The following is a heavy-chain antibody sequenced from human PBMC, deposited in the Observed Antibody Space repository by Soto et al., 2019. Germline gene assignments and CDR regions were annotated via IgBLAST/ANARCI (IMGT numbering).Heavy chain of an antibody. D-gene: IGHD2-2*02. Sequence: QVQLQQWGAGLLKPSETLSLTCAVYGGSFSGYYWSWIRQPPGKGLEWIGEINHSGSTNYNPSLKSRVTISVDTSKNQFSLKLSSVTAADTAVYYCARGIYCSSTSCYSAPSDYWGQGTLVTVSS. CDR2: INHSGST. V-gene: IGHV4-34*01. CDR1: GGSFSGYY. J-gene: IGHJ4*02. CDR3: ARGIYCSSTSCYSAPSDY.